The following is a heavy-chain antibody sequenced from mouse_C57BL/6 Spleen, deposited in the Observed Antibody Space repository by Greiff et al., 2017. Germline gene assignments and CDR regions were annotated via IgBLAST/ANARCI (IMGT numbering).Heavy chain of an antibody. V-gene: IGHV1-82*01. CDR3: ARSLYYYGSRRNWYFDV. D-gene: IGHD1-1*01. CDR2: IYPGDGDT. CDR1: GYAFSSSW. J-gene: IGHJ1*03. Sequence: VQRVESGPELVKPGASVKISCKASGYAFSSSWMNWVKQRPGKGLEWIGRIYPGDGDTNYNGKFKGKATLTADKSSSTAYMQLSSLTSEDSAVYFCARSLYYYGSRRNWYFDVWGTGTTVTVSS.